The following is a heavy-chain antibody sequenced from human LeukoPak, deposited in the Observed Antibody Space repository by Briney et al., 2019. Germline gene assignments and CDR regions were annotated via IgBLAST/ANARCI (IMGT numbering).Heavy chain of an antibody. D-gene: IGHD2-15*01. V-gene: IGHV3-11*01. CDR3: ARGLGYCSGGSCPRRAFDI. Sequence: GGSLRLSCAASGFTVSDYYMSWTRHAPGKGREWVSFISSSGSTIYYADSMKGRFTISRDNAKNSVYLQMNSLRAEDTTVYYCARGLGYCSGGSCPRRAFDIWGQGTVVTVSS. CDR2: ISSSGSTI. J-gene: IGHJ3*02. CDR1: GFTVSDYY.